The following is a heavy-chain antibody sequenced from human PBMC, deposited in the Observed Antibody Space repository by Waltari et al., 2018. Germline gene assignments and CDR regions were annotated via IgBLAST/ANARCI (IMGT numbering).Heavy chain of an antibody. CDR3: AKDWDYYDSSGYYYVDY. CDR1: GFTFSSYA. V-gene: IGHV3-23*01. J-gene: IGHJ4*02. D-gene: IGHD3-22*01. CDR2: ISGSGGST. Sequence: EVQLLESGGGLVQPGGSLRLSCAASGFTFSSYAMSWIRTAPGKGLEWVSAISGSGGSTYYADSVKCRFTISRDNSKNTLYLQMNSLRAEDTAVYYCAKDWDYYDSSGYYYVDYWGQGTLVTVSS.